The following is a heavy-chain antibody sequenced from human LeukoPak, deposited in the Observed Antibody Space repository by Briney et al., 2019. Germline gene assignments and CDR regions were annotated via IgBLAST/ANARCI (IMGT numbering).Heavy chain of an antibody. CDR3: ASSFGYSYGYLLS. CDR2: IIPILGIA. V-gene: IGHV1-69*04. CDR1: GYTFTSYD. J-gene: IGHJ5*02. Sequence: SVKVSCKASGYTFTSYDINWVRQATGQGLEWMGRIIPILGIANYAQKFQGRVTITADKSTSTAYMELSSLRSEDTAVYYCASSFGYSYGYLLSWGQGTLVTVSS. D-gene: IGHD5-18*01.